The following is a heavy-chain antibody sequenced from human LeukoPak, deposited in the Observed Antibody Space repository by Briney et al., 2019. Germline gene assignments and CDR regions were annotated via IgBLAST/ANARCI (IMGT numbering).Heavy chain of an antibody. J-gene: IGHJ6*02. CDR2: ISNDGTST. CDR3: ARVRVPYYYYGLDA. D-gene: IGHD1-1*01. CDR1: GLTFSDYW. V-gene: IGHV3-74*01. Sequence: GGSLRLSCAVSGLTFSDYWMHWVRQAPGKGLVWVSRISNDGTSTSYADSVKGRFTISRDNAKNTLYLQMNSLRGEDTAVYYCARVRVPYYYYGLDAWGQGTTVTVSS.